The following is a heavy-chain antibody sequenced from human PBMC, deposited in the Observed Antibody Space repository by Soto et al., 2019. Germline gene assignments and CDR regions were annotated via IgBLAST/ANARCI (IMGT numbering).Heavy chain of an antibody. V-gene: IGHV3-30-3*01. CDR2: ISYDGSNK. Sequence: LRLSCAASGFTFSSYAMHWVRQAPGKGLEWVAVISYDGSNKYYADSVKGRFTISRDNSKNTLYLQMNSLRAEDTAVYYCARDRYDILTGFPDAFDIWGQGTMVTVSS. CDR1: GFTFSSYA. D-gene: IGHD3-9*01. J-gene: IGHJ3*02. CDR3: ARDRYDILTGFPDAFDI.